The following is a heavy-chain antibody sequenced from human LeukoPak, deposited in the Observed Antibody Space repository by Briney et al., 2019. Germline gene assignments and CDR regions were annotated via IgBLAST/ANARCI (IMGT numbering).Heavy chain of an antibody. CDR2: IDYSGGST. J-gene: IGHJ4*02. Sequence: GGSLRLSCTASGFTLSSYEMSWIRQAPGKGLEWVSSIDYSGGSTHYADSVMGRFTISRDKSKNTLYLQMNSLRAEDTAVYYCARKIGSGSYPLDYWGQGTLVTVSS. CDR1: GFTLSSYE. V-gene: IGHV3-23*01. CDR3: ARKIGSGSYPLDY. D-gene: IGHD3-10*01.